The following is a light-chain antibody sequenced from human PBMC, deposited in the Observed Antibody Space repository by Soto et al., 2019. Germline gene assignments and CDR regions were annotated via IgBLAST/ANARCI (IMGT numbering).Light chain of an antibody. Sequence: QSALTQPASVSGSPGQSITIPCTGTSNDIGGYNYVYWYQQHPGKVPKLMIFDISYRPSGISDRFSGSKSGNTASLALSGLQPEDESDYYCSTYGASSTLFGGGTKVTVL. J-gene: IGLJ2*01. CDR3: STYGASSTL. CDR1: SNDIGGYNY. V-gene: IGLV2-14*03. CDR2: DIS.